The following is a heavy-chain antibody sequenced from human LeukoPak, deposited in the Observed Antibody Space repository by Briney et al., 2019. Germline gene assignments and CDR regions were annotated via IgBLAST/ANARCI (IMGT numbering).Heavy chain of an antibody. V-gene: IGHV4-59*01. J-gene: IGHJ6*03. D-gene: IGHD3-16*01. CDR2: IYYSGSS. CDR1: GGSISSYY. CDR3: ARKTLIRDYYYMDV. Sequence: SETLSLTCTVSGGSISSYYWSWIRQPPGKGLEWIGHIYYSGSSNYNPSLKRRVTISLDTSKNQFSLKLSSVTAADTAVYYCARKTLIRDYYYMDVWGKGTTVTVSS.